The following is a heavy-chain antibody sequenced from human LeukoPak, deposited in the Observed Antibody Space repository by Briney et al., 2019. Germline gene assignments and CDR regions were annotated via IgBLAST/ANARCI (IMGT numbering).Heavy chain of an antibody. CDR2: ISGSGGST. CDR1: GFTFSSFG. V-gene: IGHV3-23*01. Sequence: PGGSLRLSCAASGFTFSSFGMSWVRQAPGKGLEWVSDISGSGGSTYYADSVKGRLTISRDNSKNTLYLQMNSLRAEDTAVYYCARVLSGSYPQFDYWGQGTLVTVSS. J-gene: IGHJ4*02. CDR3: ARVLSGSYPQFDY. D-gene: IGHD1-26*01.